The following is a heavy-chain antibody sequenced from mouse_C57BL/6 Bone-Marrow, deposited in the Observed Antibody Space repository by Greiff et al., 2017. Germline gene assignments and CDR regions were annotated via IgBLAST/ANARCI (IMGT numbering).Heavy chain of an antibody. D-gene: IGHD1-1*01. V-gene: IGHV1-81*01. CDR1: GYTFTSYG. CDR3: AREATVVAKWYFDV. CDR2: IYPRSGNT. J-gene: IGHJ1*03. Sequence: QVQLKQSGAELARPGASVKLSCKASGYTFTSYGISWVKQRTGQGLEWIGEIYPRSGNTYYNEKFKGEATLTADKSSSTAYMELRSLTSEDSAVYFCAREATVVAKWYFDVWGTGTTVTVSS.